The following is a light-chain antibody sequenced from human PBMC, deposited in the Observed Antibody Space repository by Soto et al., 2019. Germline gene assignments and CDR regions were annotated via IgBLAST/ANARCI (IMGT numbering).Light chain of an antibody. J-gene: IGKJ2*01. CDR2: GGF. V-gene: IGKV1-12*01. CDR1: QDIDRW. Sequence: DIQMTQSPSSVSGAVGDRVSITCRASQDIDRWLAWYQQRPGKAPKLLIYGGFNLQSGVPSRFSGSESGTDYTLTISNLQPEDFATYYCQQAKSLPYTFGQGTKLEIK. CDR3: QQAKSLPYT.